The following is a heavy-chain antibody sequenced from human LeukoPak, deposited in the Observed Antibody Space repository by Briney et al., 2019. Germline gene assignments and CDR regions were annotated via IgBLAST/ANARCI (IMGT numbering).Heavy chain of an antibody. V-gene: IGHV4-39*07. CDR3: ARPAEIDWFYPLFY. D-gene: IGHD3-9*01. Sequence: SETLSLTCTVSGGSISSTTYYWGWIRQPPGTGLEWIGSIYHSGSTYYNPSLKSRVTISVDTSKNQFSLKLRSVTAADTAVYYCARPAEIDWFYPLFYWGQGTLVTVSS. J-gene: IGHJ4*02. CDR2: IYHSGST. CDR1: GGSISSTTYY.